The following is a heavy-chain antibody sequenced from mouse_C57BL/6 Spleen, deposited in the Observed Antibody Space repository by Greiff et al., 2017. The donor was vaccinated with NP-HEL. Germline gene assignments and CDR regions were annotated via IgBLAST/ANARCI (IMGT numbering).Heavy chain of an antibody. CDR3: DRSAHQYGREDYDMDD. Sequence: VQLVESGPELVKPGASVKISCKASGYTFTDYYINWVKQRPGQGLEWIGWIFPGSGSTYYNEKFKGKATLTVDKSSSTAYMLLSSLTSEDSAVYFCDRSAHQYGREDYDMDDWGKGTSVTVSS. D-gene: IGHD1-1*01. CDR1: GYTFTDYY. V-gene: IGHV1-75*01. J-gene: IGHJ4*01. CDR2: IFPGSGST.